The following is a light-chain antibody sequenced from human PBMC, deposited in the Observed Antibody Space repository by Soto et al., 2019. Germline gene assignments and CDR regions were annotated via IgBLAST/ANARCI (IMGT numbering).Light chain of an antibody. CDR1: QSVLSSSNNKNY. V-gene: IGKV4-1*01. Sequence: DIVMTQSPDSLSVSLGERATINCKSSQSVLSSSNNKNYLAWYQQKPGQPPKVVIYWASTRGSGVPDRFSGSGSGTDFTLTISSLQAEDVAVYYFQHYYRGPLTFGGGTKVDIK. J-gene: IGKJ4*01. CDR3: QHYYRGPLT. CDR2: WAS.